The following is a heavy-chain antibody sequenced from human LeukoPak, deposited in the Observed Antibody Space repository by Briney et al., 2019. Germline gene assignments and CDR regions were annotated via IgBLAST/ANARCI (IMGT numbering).Heavy chain of an antibody. V-gene: IGHV4-34*01. CDR1: GGSFSGYY. CDR3: ARGRTGITMVRGVIQKSLYYFDY. D-gene: IGHD3-10*01. CDR2: INYSGST. Sequence: SETLSLTCAVYGGSFSGYYWSWIPQPPGKGLEWIGEINYSGSTNYNPSLKSRVTISVDTSKNQFSLKLSSVTAADTAVYYCARGRTGITMVRGVIQKSLYYFDYWGQGTLVTVSS. J-gene: IGHJ4*02.